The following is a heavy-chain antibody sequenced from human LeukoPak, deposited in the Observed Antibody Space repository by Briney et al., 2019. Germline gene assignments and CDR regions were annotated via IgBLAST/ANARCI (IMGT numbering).Heavy chain of an antibody. D-gene: IGHD3-3*01. V-gene: IGHV3-23*01. J-gene: IGHJ4*02. CDR3: AKAKPVTIFGVSTFDY. CDR2: ISGSGGST. CDR1: GFTFSSYA. Sequence: GGSLRLSCAASGFTFSSYAMSWVRQAPGEGMEWVSAISGSGGSTYYADSVKGRFTISRDNSKNTLYLQMNSLRAEDTAVYYCAKAKPVTIFGVSTFDYWGQGTLVTVSS.